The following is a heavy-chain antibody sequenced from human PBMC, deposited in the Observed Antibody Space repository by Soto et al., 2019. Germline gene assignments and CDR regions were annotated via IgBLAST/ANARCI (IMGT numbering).Heavy chain of an antibody. V-gene: IGHV3-23*01. CDR3: AKGSRGSRPYYFDY. CDR1: GFTFSSHA. J-gene: IGHJ4*02. D-gene: IGHD2-15*01. CDR2: ISGGGGFT. Sequence: GGSLRLSCAASGFTFSSHAMAWVRQAPGKGLEWVSAISGGGGFTYSADSVKGRFTVSRGNSKNTLYLQMNSLRDEDTAVYYCAKGSRGSRPYYFDYWGQGTLVTVSS.